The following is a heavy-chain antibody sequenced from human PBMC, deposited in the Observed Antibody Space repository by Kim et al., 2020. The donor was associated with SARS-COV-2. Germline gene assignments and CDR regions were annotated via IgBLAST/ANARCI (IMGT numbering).Heavy chain of an antibody. Sequence: GGSLRLSCAASGFTFSSYGMHWVRQAPGKGLEWVAVISYDGSNKYYADSVKGRFTISRDNSKNTLYLQMNSLRAEDTAVYYCAKAGYSGYAGAYHHDYWG. D-gene: IGHD5-12*01. CDR3: AKAGYSGYAGAYHHDY. CDR2: ISYDGSNK. CDR1: GFTFSSYG. V-gene: IGHV3-30*18. J-gene: IGHJ4*01.